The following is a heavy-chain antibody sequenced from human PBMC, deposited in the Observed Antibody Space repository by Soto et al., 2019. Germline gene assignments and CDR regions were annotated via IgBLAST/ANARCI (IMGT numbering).Heavy chain of an antibody. J-gene: IGHJ4*01. CDR2: VYYTGST. CDR3: VGVDGYSYGYSFDY. V-gene: IGHV4-30-4*01. Sequence: SETLSLTCTVSGGSIRSGDYYWTWFRQPPGKGLEWIGYVYYTGSTNYNPSLKSRVTMSVDTSKNQFSLKLSSVTAADTAVYYCVGVDGYSYGYSFDYWGYGTLVT. CDR1: GGSIRSGDYY. D-gene: IGHD5-18*01.